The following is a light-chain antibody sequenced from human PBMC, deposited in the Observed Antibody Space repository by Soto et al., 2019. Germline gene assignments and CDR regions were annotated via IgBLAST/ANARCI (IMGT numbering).Light chain of an antibody. CDR3: SSYTSRSTYV. CDR2: EVS. Sequence: QSALTQPASVSGSPGQSITISCTGTSSDVGGYNYVSWYQQHPGKAPKLMIYEVSNRPSGVSNRFSGSKSGNTASLTISGLQDEDEADYYCSSYTSRSTYVFGTGTKLTVL. J-gene: IGLJ1*01. CDR1: SSDVGGYNY. V-gene: IGLV2-14*01.